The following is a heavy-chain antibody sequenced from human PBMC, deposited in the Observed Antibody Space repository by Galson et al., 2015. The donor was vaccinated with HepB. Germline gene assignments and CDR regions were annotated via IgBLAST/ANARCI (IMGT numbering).Heavy chain of an antibody. V-gene: IGHV3-74*01. J-gene: IGHJ3*02. CDR2: INSGGSST. Sequence: SLRLSCAASGFTFSNYWMHWVRQAPGKGLVWVSRINSGGSSTNYADSVRGRFTISRDNAKNTLYLQMNSLRAEDTALYYCARESGYSASSGYGDAFDIWGQGTMVTVSS. D-gene: IGHD3-22*01. CDR3: ARESGYSASSGYGDAFDI. CDR1: GFTFSNYW.